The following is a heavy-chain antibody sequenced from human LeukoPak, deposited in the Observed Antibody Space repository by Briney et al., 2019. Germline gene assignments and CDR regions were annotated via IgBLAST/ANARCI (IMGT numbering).Heavy chain of an antibody. CDR3: ARDEYFWSGYYTDY. CDR2: IKQDGSEK. J-gene: IGHJ4*02. D-gene: IGHD3-3*01. Sequence: QPGGSLRLSCAASGFTFSSYWMSWVRQAPGKGLEWVANIKQDGSEKYYVDSVKGRFTISRDNAKNSLYLQMNSLRAEDTAVYYCARDEYFWSGYYTDYWGQGTLVTVPS. CDR1: GFTFSSYW. V-gene: IGHV3-7*01.